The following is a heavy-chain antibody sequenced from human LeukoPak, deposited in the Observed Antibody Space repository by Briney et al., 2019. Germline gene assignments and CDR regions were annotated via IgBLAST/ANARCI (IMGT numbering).Heavy chain of an antibody. Sequence: GGSLRLSCAASGFTFSSYGMHWVRQAPGKGLEWVAYIGYDGRNKYYADSMKGRFTISRDNSKNTLYLEMNSLRAEDTAVYYCVKGGDYGSGSYYNVYFYGMDVWGQGTTVIVSS. V-gene: IGHV3-30*02. CDR1: GFTFSSYG. CDR2: IGYDGRNK. D-gene: IGHD3-10*01. CDR3: VKGGDYGSGSYYNVYFYGMDV. J-gene: IGHJ6*02.